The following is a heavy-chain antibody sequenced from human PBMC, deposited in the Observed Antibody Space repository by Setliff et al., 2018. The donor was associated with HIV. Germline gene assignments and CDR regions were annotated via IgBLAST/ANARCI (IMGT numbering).Heavy chain of an antibody. V-gene: IGHV4-59*08. CDR2: ISYNGIT. Sequence: SETLSLTCSVSGGSMRNYYWSWIRQPPRKGLEWVGYISYNGITTYNPSLKSRVTISVDTSKNQFSLRLTSVTAADTAVYYCAIHRPWEVDVFDIWGQGTMVTVSS. J-gene: IGHJ3*02. CDR1: GGSMRNYY. CDR3: AIHRPWEVDVFDI. D-gene: IGHD1-26*01.